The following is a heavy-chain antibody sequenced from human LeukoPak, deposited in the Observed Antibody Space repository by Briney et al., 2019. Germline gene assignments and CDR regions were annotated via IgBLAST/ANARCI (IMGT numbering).Heavy chain of an antibody. V-gene: IGHV3-30-3*01. CDR2: ISYDGSNK. D-gene: IGHD6-6*01. J-gene: IGHJ4*02. CDR3: ARTIWFSSSPFDY. Sequence: HPGRSLRLSCAASGFTFSSYAMHWVRQAPGKGLEWVAVISYDGSNKYYADSVKGRFTISRDNSKNTLYLQMNSLRAEDTAVYYCARTIWFSSSPFDYWGQGTLVTVSS. CDR1: GFTFSSYA.